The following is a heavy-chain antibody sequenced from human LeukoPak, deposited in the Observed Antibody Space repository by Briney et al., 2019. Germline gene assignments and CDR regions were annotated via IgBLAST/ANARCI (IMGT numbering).Heavy chain of an antibody. V-gene: IGHV4-4*07. CDR2: IYTSGST. J-gene: IGHJ6*02. D-gene: IGHD2-21*01. Sequence: SETLSLTCTVSGGSISSYYWSWIRQPAGKGLEWIGRIYTSGSTNYNPSLKSRVTISVDTSKNQFSLKLSSVTAADTAVYYCARGYSRVYYYYYGMDVWGQGTTVTVSS. CDR3: ARGYSRVYYYYYGMDV. CDR1: GGSISSYY.